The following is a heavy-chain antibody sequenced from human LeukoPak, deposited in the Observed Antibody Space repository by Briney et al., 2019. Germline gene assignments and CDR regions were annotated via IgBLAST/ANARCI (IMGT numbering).Heavy chain of an antibody. V-gene: IGHV3-30-3*01. J-gene: IGHJ4*02. Sequence: GGSLRLSCAASGFTFSSYAMHWVRQAPGKGLEWVAVISYDGSNKYYADSVKGRFTISRDNSKNTLYLQMNSLRAEDTAVYYCAKGQVGAAARLFDYWGQGALVTVSS. CDR3: AKGQVGAAARLFDY. CDR2: ISYDGSNK. CDR1: GFTFSSYA. D-gene: IGHD1-26*01.